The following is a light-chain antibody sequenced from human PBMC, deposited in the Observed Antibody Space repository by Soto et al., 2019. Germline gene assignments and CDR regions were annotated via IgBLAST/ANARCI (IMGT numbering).Light chain of an antibody. CDR1: QSLVHSDGIAY. J-gene: IGKJ5*01. CDR3: MQGTHWPIT. CDR2: KVS. Sequence: EVLMTQSPLSLPVTLVQPASISCRSNQSLVHSDGIAYFSWFQQRPGRSPRRLIYKVSNRDSGVPARFSGSGSGTDFALKISRVEAEDVGVYYCMQGTHWPITFGQGTRLEIK. V-gene: IGKV2-30*02.